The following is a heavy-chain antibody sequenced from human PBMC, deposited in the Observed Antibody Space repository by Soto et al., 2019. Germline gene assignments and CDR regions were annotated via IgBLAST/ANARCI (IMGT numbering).Heavy chain of an antibody. J-gene: IGHJ6*02. CDR1: GFAFSSYA. Sequence: GGSLRLSCEASGFAFSSYAMHWVRQAPGKGLEWVGVISYDGNYIYYADSVKGRFTISRDNSKNTLYVQVNSLRPEDTAVYYCAKGILSATIGPYAMDVWGQGTTVTVSS. CDR3: AKGILSATIGPYAMDV. D-gene: IGHD3-16*01. V-gene: IGHV3-30*18. CDR2: ISYDGNYI.